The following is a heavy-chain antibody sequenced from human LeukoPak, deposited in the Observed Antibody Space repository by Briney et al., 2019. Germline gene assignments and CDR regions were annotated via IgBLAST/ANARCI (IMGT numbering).Heavy chain of an antibody. J-gene: IGHJ4*02. CDR2: IYRSGST. Sequence: SQTLSLTCTVSGGSISSGSYYWGWLRQHAGRGREWIGRIYRSGSTNKNPSLKSRVTITVETSKNQFSLKLSSVTAADTAVYYCAIQGALEMSTIKKGFFDYWGQGTLVTVSS. V-gene: IGHV4-61*02. D-gene: IGHD5-24*01. CDR1: GGSISSGSYY. CDR3: AIQGALEMSTIKKGFFDY.